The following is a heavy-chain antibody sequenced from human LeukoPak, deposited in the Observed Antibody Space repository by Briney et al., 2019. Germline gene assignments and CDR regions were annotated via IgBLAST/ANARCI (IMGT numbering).Heavy chain of an antibody. D-gene: IGHD6-19*01. CDR2: IYYTGST. V-gene: IGHV4-59*01. CDR1: GRPISSYY. J-gene: IGHJ4*02. CDR3: ARGSGFYGY. Sequence: SETLSLTCTVSGRPISSYYWSWIRQPPGKGLEWIGHIYYTGSTNYNPSLKSRVTISVDTSKNQFSLKLSSVTAADTAVYYCARGSGFYGYWGQGTLVTVSS.